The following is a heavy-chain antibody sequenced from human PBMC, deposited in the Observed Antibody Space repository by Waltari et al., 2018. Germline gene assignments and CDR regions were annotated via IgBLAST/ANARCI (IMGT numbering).Heavy chain of an antibody. CDR1: GFTINSAW. CDR2: IKSNRDDRTT. D-gene: IGHD2-21*01. Sequence: EVQRVASVGGLITPGGSMRLSCTGSGFTINSAWMSWGRHAQGGGLDWSGRIKSNRDDRTTDYAAPVKGRFTLSRDESKSTVYLQMTGLKVDDTAVYFCTAGIPFDHWGQGALVTVSS. CDR3: TAGIPFDH. V-gene: IGHV3-15*01. J-gene: IGHJ4*02.